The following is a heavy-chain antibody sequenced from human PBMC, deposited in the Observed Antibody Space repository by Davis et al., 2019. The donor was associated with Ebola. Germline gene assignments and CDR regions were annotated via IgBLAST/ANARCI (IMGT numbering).Heavy chain of an antibody. V-gene: IGHV1-69*04. CDR3: ARGKWFDP. CDR1: GGTFTNYA. Sequence: SVKVSCKTSGGTFTNYAVNWVRQAPAQGLEWMGRIIPVVDTKDYAQKFQGRVTLTADKATNTAYMELSGLRLDDTAVYYCARGKWFDPWGQGTLVSVTS. J-gene: IGHJ5*02. CDR2: IIPVVDTK.